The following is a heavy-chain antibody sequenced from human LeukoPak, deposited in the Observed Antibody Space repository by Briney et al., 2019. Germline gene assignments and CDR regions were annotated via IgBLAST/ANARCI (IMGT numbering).Heavy chain of an antibody. D-gene: IGHD1-20*01. CDR3: AKEKVPYNWNPFDY. CDR2: ISYDGSAK. V-gene: IGHV3-30*04. J-gene: IGHJ4*02. CDR1: GFTFSSYA. Sequence: PGGSLRLSCAASGFTFSSYAMHWVRQAPGKGLEWLAVISYDGSAKYYAGSVKGRFTISRDNSQNTVSLQMNSLRAEDTAVYYCAKEKVPYNWNPFDYWGQGTLVTLSS.